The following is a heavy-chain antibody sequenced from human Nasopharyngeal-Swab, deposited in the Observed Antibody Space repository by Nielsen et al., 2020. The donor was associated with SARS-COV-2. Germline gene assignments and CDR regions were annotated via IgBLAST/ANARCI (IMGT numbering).Heavy chain of an antibody. D-gene: IGHD4-11*01. CDR1: GFTYDDYA. CDR3: TKGRADYSNPSFDN. CDR2: ITWNSGV. V-gene: IGHV3-9*01. J-gene: IGHJ4*02. Sequence: GGSLRLSCVASGFTYDDYAMHWVRHAPGKGLEWVSGITWNSGVAYTDSVKGRFTISRDNARNSLYLQMNSLRTEDTAFYYCTKGRADYSNPSFDNWGQGTLVTVSS.